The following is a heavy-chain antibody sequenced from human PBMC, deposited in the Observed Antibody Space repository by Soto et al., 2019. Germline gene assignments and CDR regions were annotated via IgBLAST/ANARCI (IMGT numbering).Heavy chain of an antibody. V-gene: IGHV3-66*01. CDR2: IYSGGST. CDR1: GFTVSSNY. Sequence: PGGSLRLSCAASGFTVSSNYMSLVRQAPGKGLEWVSVIYSGGSTYYADSVKGRFTISRYNSKNTLYLQMNSLRAEDTAVYYCARIRGGGYDWEYYFDYWGQGTLVTVSS. CDR3: ARIRGGGYDWEYYFDY. D-gene: IGHD5-12*01. J-gene: IGHJ4*02.